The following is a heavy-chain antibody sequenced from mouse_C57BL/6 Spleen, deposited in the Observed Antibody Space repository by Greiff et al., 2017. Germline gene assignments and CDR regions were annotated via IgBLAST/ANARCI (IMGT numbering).Heavy chain of an antibody. V-gene: IGHV5-17*01. CDR3: AEHDGYYEFAY. CDR2: ISSGSSTI. Sequence: EVQLEQSGGGLVKPGGSLKLSCAASGFTFSDYGMHWVRQAPGKGLEWVAYISSGSSTIYYADTVKGRFTISRDNATNTLFLRMTSLRSEDTAMYYCAEHDGYYEFAYWGQGTLVTVSA. D-gene: IGHD2-3*01. CDR1: GFTFSDYG. J-gene: IGHJ3*01.